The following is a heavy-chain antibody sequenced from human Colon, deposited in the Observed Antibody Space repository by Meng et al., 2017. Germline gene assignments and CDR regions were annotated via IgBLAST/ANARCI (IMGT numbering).Heavy chain of an antibody. D-gene: IGHD2/OR15-2a*01. Sequence: QGRLQGSGPVLVKRSGTLSLTCAVSGDCIRSSDWWSWVRQPPGRGLEWIGEVYHSGSTNYNPSLKNRVTMTVDKSKNEFSLTLSSVTAADTAFYYCARVIYASGNMAHLDYWGPGTLVTVSS. J-gene: IGHJ4*02. CDR2: VYHSGST. CDR1: GDCIRSSDW. CDR3: ARVIYASGNMAHLDY. V-gene: IGHV4-4*02.